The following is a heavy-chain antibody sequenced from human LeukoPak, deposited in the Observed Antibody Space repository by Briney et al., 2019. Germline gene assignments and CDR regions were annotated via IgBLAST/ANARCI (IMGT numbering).Heavy chain of an antibody. J-gene: IGHJ4*02. Sequence: ASETLSLTCAVYGGSFSGYYWSWIRQPPGKGLEWIGEINHSGSTNYNPSLKSRVTISVDTSKNQFSLKLSSVTAADTAVYYCARGPYYAGFNYWGQGTLVTVSS. D-gene: IGHD2/OR15-2a*01. CDR2: INHSGST. V-gene: IGHV4-34*01. CDR3: ARGPYYAGFNY. CDR1: GGSFSGYY.